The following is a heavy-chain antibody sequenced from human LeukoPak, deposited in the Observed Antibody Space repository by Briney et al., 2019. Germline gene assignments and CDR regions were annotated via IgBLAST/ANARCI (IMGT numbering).Heavy chain of an antibody. CDR2: ISSSGSTI. J-gene: IGHJ6*04. CDR3: AELGITMIGGV. CDR1: GFTSSRHW. V-gene: IGHV3-48*03. D-gene: IGHD3-10*02. Sequence: PGGSLRLSCAASGFTSSRHWMSWVRQAPGKGLEWVSYISSSGSTIYYADSVKGRFTISRDNAKNSLYLQMNSLRAEDTAVYYCAELGITMIGGVWGKGTTVTISS.